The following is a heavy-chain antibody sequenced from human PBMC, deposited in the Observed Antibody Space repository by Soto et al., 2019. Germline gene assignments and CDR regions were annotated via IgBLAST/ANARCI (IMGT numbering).Heavy chain of an antibody. CDR2: IYSGGST. Sequence: GGSLRLSCAASGFTVSSNYMSWVRQAPGKGLEWVSVIYSGGSTYYADSVKGRFTISRDNSKNTLYLQMNSLRAEDTAVYYCARDRAVAGTDIWGQGTMVTVSS. J-gene: IGHJ3*02. CDR3: ARDRAVAGTDI. CDR1: GFTVSSNY. D-gene: IGHD6-19*01. V-gene: IGHV3-66*01.